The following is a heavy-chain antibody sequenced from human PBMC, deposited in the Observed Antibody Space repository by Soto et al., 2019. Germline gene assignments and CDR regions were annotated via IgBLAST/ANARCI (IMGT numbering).Heavy chain of an antibody. J-gene: IGHJ3*02. Sequence: EVQLVESGGGLVQPGGSLKLSCAASGFTFSGSAMHWVRQASGKGLEWVGRIRSKANSYATAYAASVKGRFTISRDDSKNTAYLQMNSLKTEDTGVYYCTRLSPSSNYDFWSGYFYDAFDIWGQGTMVTVSS. CDR2: IRSKANSYAT. CDR1: GFTFSGSA. CDR3: TRLSPSSNYDFWSGYFYDAFDI. V-gene: IGHV3-73*01. D-gene: IGHD3-3*01.